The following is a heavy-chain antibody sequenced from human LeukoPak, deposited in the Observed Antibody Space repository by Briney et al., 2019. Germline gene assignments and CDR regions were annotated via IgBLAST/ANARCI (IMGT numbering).Heavy chain of an antibody. CDR2: IYTSGST. V-gene: IGHV4-4*07. D-gene: IGHD6-19*01. J-gene: IGHJ3*02. CDR3: ARDHWGIAVAGTIFGAFDI. Sequence: SETLSHTCTVSGGSISSYYWSWIRQPAGKGLEWIGRIYTSGSTNYNPSLKSRVTMSVDTSKNQFSLKLSSVTAADTAVYYCARDHWGIAVAGTIFGAFDIWGQGTMVTVSS. CDR1: GGSISSYY.